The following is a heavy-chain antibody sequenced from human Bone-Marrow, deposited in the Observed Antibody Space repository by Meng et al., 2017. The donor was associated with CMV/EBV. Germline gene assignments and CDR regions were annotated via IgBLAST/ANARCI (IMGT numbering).Heavy chain of an antibody. J-gene: IGHJ4*02. CDR3: ARACRQVNNCYLDY. V-gene: IGHV3-53*01. D-gene: IGHD1-1*01. Sequence: GESLKISCTASGFTFGDYAMNWVRQAPGKGLEYVSFIRSDDSTNYAKTVQGRFTISRDNSKNTVFLLMNGLRAEDTALYYCARACRQVNNCYLDYWGQGTLVTVSS. CDR2: IRSDDST. CDR1: GFTFGDYA.